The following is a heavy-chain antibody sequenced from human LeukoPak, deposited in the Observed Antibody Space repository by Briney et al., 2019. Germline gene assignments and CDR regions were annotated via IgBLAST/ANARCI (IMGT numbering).Heavy chain of an antibody. V-gene: IGHV3-23*01. J-gene: IGHJ5*02. D-gene: IGHD3-22*01. Sequence: GASLRLSCAASGFTFSSYAMCWVRQAPGKVLQWVSSITSSGDNTYYADSVNGRFTISRDNTKNTLHLQVNSLRAEDTAVYYCVRGSRGNYDTWGQGTLVTVSS. CDR3: VRGSRGNYDT. CDR1: GFTFSSYA. CDR2: ITSSGDNT.